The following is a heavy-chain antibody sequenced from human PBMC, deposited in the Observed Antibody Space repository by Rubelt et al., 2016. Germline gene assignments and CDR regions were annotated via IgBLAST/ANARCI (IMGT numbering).Heavy chain of an antibody. V-gene: IGHV4-31*03. Sequence: QVQLQESGPGLVKPSQTLSLTCTVSGGSISSGGYYWSWIRQYPGKGLEWIGYIYYSGSTYYNPSLKSRITISVDTSKNQFSLKLSSVTAAVTAGYYCARDSGSGSYYINWFDPWGQGTLVTGSS. CDR1: GGSISSGGYY. CDR3: ARDSGSGSYYINWFDP. J-gene: IGHJ5*02. D-gene: IGHD3-10*01. CDR2: IYYSGST.